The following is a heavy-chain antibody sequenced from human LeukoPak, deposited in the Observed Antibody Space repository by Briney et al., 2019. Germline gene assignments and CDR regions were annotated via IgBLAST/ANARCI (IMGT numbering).Heavy chain of an antibody. CDR1: GFMFSDYF. V-gene: IGHV3-11*05. CDR2: ISSNSKYT. CDR3: ARDNGNKYYFDY. D-gene: IGHD2-8*01. Sequence: KTGGSLRLSCAASGFMFSDYFMSWIRQAPGKGLEWISYISSNSKYTKYADSVKGRFTISRDNAKKSLYLQMNSLRAEDTAVYYCARDNGNKYYFDYWGQGTLVTVSS. J-gene: IGHJ4*02.